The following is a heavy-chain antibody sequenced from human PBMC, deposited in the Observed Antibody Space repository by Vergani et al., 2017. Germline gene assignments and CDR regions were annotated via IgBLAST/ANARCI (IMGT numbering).Heavy chain of an antibody. J-gene: IGHJ5*02. V-gene: IGHV5-51*01. D-gene: IGHD3-10*01. CDR3: VRHHYYGSVSPGWFDP. CDR2: IYPGDSDT. Sequence: EVPLVQSGAAVKKPGESLNISCKVSGYSFTSYWIGWVRQLPGKGLEWMGMIYPGDSDTRYSPSFQGQVTISADKSISTAYLQWSRQKPSDTAMYYYVRHHYYGSVSPGWFDPWGQGTLVTVAS. CDR1: GYSFTSYW.